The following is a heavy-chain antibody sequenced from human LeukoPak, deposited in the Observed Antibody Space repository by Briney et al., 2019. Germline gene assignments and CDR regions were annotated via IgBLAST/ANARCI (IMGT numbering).Heavy chain of an antibody. D-gene: IGHD6-13*01. CDR1: GFTFSSYG. Sequence: GGSLRLSCAASGFTFSSYGMHWVRQAPGKGLEWAAVIWYDGSNKYYADSVKGRFTISRDNSKNTLYLQMNSLRAEDTAVYYCAREGIAAKDYYGMDVWGQGTTVTVSS. CDR3: AREGIAAKDYYGMDV. J-gene: IGHJ6*02. V-gene: IGHV3-33*01. CDR2: IWYDGSNK.